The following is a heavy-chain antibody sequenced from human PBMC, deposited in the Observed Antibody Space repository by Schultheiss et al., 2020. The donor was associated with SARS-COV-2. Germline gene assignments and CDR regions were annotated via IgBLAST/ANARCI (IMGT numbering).Heavy chain of an antibody. CDR1: GDSIRSHS. J-gene: IGHJ4*02. D-gene: IGHD4-17*01. CDR3: ARADYGDLFDY. Sequence: SETLSLTCTVSGDSIRSHSWSWIRQPPGKGLEWIGYMHYSGSTNYSPSLKSRVTISVDTSKNQFSLKLSSVTAADTAVYYCARADYGDLFDYWGQGTLVTVSS. CDR2: MHYSGST. V-gene: IGHV4-59*08.